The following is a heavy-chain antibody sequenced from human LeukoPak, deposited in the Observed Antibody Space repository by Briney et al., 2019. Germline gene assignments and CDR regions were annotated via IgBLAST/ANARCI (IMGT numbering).Heavy chain of an antibody. CDR2: IYSGGSP. Sequence: GGSLRLSCAASGFTFSNAWMSWVRQAPGKGLEWVSVIYSGGSPYYADSVKGRFTISRENYKDTRYLQMNSLRAEDTAGYYCARDSYNWNEGGYWGQGTLVTVSS. D-gene: IGHD1-20*01. CDR3: ARDSYNWNEGGY. V-gene: IGHV3-66*02. CDR1: GFTFSNAW. J-gene: IGHJ4*02.